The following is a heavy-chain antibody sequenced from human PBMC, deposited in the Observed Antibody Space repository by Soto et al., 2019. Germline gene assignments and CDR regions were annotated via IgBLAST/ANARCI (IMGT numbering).Heavy chain of an antibody. CDR3: ARDISGAFDI. CDR1: GFTFSSYG. V-gene: IGHV3-33*01. Sequence: QVQLVESGGGVVQPGRSLRLSCAASGFTFSSYGMHWVRQAPGKGLEWVAVIWYDGSNKYYADSVKGRFTISRDNSKNTLYLQMNSLRGEDTAVYYCARDISGAFDIWGQGTMVTVSS. J-gene: IGHJ3*02. CDR2: IWYDGSNK.